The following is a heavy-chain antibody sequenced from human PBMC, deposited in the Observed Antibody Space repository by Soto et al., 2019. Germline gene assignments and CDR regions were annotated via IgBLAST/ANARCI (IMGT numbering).Heavy chain of an antibody. V-gene: IGHV4-34*01. CDR2: INHSGST. CDR1: GGSSRGYY. J-gene: IGHJ4*02. D-gene: IGHD2-8*02. Sequence: PSETLSLTCAVYGGSSRGYYWTWIRQPPGTGLEWIGEINHSGSTNYNPSLKSRVTISVDTSKNQFSLKLTSVTAADTAVYYCARDKITGLFDYWGQGTLVTVSS. CDR3: ARDKITGLFDY.